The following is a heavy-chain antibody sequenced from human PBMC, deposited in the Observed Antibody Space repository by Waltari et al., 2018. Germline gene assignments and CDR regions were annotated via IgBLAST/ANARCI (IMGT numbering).Heavy chain of an antibody. CDR1: GFSFRTSA. CDR3: ARELQSFGEPHLDS. D-gene: IGHD3-10*01. Sequence: QVQLVGSGGGVVQPGRSLRLSCAASGFSFRTSAMHWVRQAPGKGLGWGAGISFDGIGTYYAHSVKGRFASSRDNSNNTLDLQMNSLRTDDTAVYFCARELQSFGEPHLDSWGRGMPVTVSS. J-gene: IGHJ4*02. CDR2: ISFDGIGT. V-gene: IGHV3-30*09.